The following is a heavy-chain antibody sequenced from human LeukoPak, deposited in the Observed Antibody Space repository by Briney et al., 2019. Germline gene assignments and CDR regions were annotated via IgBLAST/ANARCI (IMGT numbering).Heavy chain of an antibody. D-gene: IGHD3-22*01. Sequence: GGSLRLSCAASGFTFSSYEMNWVRQAPGKGLEWVSYISSSGSTIYYADSVKGRFTISRDNAKNSLYLQMNSLRAEDTAVYYCAGEAKDYYDSSGYYGREFDYWGQGTLVTVSS. J-gene: IGHJ4*02. CDR1: GFTFSSYE. CDR3: AGEAKDYYDSSGYYGREFDY. V-gene: IGHV3-48*03. CDR2: ISSSGSTI.